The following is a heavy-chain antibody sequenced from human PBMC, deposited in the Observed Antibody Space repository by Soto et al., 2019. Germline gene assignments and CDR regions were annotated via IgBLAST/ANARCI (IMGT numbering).Heavy chain of an antibody. D-gene: IGHD1-26*01. CDR2: ITGSKGNI. CDR3: ARDGGADPFDY. J-gene: IGHJ4*02. Sequence: GGSLRLSCAASGFSFSTYAMNWVRQAPGKGLEWLSYITGSKGNIYYADYVKGRFTISRDNARNSLFLQLNSLRDDDTAVYYCARDGGADPFDYWGQGALVTVSS. CDR1: GFSFSTYA. V-gene: IGHV3-48*02.